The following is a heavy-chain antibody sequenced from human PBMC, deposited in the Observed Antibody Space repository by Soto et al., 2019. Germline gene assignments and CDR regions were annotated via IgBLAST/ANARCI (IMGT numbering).Heavy chain of an antibody. CDR1: GGSFSGYY. Sequence: QVQLQQWGAGLLKPSETLSLTCAVYGGSFSGYYWSWIRQPPGKGLEWVGEINHSGSTNYNPSLKSRVTISVDTSKNQFSLKLSSVTAADTAVYYCARGWSYSSSWYPSDYWGQGTLVTVSS. CDR2: INHSGST. V-gene: IGHV4-34*01. J-gene: IGHJ4*02. D-gene: IGHD6-13*01. CDR3: ARGWSYSSSWYPSDY.